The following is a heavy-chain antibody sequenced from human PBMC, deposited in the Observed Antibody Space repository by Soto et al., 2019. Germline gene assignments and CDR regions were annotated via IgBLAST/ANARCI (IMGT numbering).Heavy chain of an antibody. CDR2: IYYSGST. Sequence: QLQLQESGPGLVKPSETLSLTCTVSGGSISSSSYYWGWIRQPPGKGLEWIGSIYYSGSTYYNPSLKRRVTISVDTSKNQFSLKLSSVTAADTAVYYCARLRTGTTKTYYFDYWGQGTLVTVSS. J-gene: IGHJ4*02. CDR1: GGSISSSSYY. D-gene: IGHD1-7*01. CDR3: ARLRTGTTKTYYFDY. V-gene: IGHV4-39*01.